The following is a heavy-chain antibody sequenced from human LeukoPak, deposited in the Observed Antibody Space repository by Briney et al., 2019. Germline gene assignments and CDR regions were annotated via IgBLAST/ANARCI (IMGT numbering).Heavy chain of an antibody. CDR2: INPNSGAT. CDR3: ARGAGTLTPPDY. Sequence: ASVKVSCKASGYTFTGYYIHWVRQAPGQGLEWMGRINPNSGATNYAQKFQGRFTMTRDTSIGTAYMELSRLRSDDTAVYYCARGAGTLTPPDYWGQGTLVTVSS. CDR1: GYTFTGYY. V-gene: IGHV1-2*06. D-gene: IGHD6-19*01. J-gene: IGHJ4*02.